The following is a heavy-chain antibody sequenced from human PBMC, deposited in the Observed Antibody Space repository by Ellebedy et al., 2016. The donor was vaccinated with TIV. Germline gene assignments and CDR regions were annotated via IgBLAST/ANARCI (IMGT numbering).Heavy chain of an antibody. V-gene: IGHV1-46*01. Sequence: ASVKVSXKASGYTFTSYYMHWVRQAPGQGLEWMGIINPSGGSTSYAQKFQGRVTMTRDTSTSTVYMELSSLRSEDTAVYYCAREMTAMGLGMDVWGQGTTVTVSS. D-gene: IGHD5-18*01. CDR1: GYTFTSYY. J-gene: IGHJ6*02. CDR2: INPSGGST. CDR3: AREMTAMGLGMDV.